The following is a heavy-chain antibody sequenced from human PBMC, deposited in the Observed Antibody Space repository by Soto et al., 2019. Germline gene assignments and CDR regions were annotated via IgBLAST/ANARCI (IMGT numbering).Heavy chain of an antibody. CDR1: GFTFSSYD. D-gene: IGHD6-13*01. Sequence: GGSLRLSCAASGFTFSSYDMHWVRQATGKGLEWVSAIGTAGDTYYPGSVKGRFTISRENAKNSLYLQMNSLRAEDTAVYYCARGGSSSWTIPYYYYYGMDVWGQGTTVTVSS. CDR3: ARGGSSSWTIPYYYYYGMDV. CDR2: IGTAGDT. V-gene: IGHV3-13*01. J-gene: IGHJ6*02.